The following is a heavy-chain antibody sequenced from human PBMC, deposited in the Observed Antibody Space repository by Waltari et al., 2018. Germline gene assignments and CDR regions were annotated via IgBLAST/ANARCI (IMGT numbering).Heavy chain of an antibody. CDR1: GGSISSSSYY. Sequence: QLQLQESGPGLVKPSETLSLTCTVSGGSISSSSYYWGWHRQPPGKGLEWIGSIYYSGSTYYNPSLKSRVTISVDTSKNQFSLKLSSVTAADTAVYYCARGRGPLNWNLLSGWFDPWGQGTLVTVSS. CDR3: ARGRGPLNWNLLSGWFDP. V-gene: IGHV4-39*07. CDR2: IYYSGST. J-gene: IGHJ5*02. D-gene: IGHD1-1*01.